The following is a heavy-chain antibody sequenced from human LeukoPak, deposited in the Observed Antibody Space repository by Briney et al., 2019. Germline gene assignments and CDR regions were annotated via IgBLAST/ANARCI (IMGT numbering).Heavy chain of an antibody. D-gene: IGHD3-22*01. Sequence: GGSLRLSCAASEFTFSSYAMSWVRQAPGKGLEWVSVISGSGGSTYYADSVKGRFTISRDNSKNTLYLQMSSLRAEDTALYYCAKDHLAVVITTFYYWGQGTLVTVSS. V-gene: IGHV3-23*01. J-gene: IGHJ4*02. CDR3: AKDHLAVVITTFYY. CDR1: EFTFSSYA. CDR2: ISGSGGST.